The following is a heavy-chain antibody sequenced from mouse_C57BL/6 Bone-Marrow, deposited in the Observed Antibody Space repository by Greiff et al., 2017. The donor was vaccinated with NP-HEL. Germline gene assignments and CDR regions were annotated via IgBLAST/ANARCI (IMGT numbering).Heavy chain of an antibody. CDR1: GFSFNTYA. CDR3: TITTRYYAMDY. CDR2: IRSKSNNYAT. V-gene: IGHV10-1*01. D-gene: IGHD2-4*01. Sequence: EVQLVESGGGLVQPKGSLKLSCAASGFSFNTYAMNWVRQAPGKGLEWVARIRSKSNNYATYYAASVKDRFTISRDDSESMLYLQMNNLKTEDTAMYYCTITTRYYAMDYWGQGTSVTVSS. J-gene: IGHJ4*01.